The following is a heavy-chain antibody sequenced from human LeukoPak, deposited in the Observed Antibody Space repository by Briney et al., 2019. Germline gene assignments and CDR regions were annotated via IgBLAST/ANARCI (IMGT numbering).Heavy chain of an antibody. D-gene: IGHD6-13*01. J-gene: IGHJ4*02. CDR1: GFTFSTYS. CDR3: ASPYSSRWYELCY. CDR2: ISTSSSYI. V-gene: IGHV3-21*01. Sequence: GGSLRLSCAASGFTFSTYSMTWVRQAPGKGLEWVSSISTSSSYIYYTDSVKGRFTISRDNAKKSLYLQMNSLRAEDTAVYYCASPYSSRWYELCYWGQGTLVTVSS.